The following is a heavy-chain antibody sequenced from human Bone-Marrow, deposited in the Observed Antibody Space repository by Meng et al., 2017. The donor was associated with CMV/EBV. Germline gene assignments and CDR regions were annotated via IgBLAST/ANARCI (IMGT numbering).Heavy chain of an antibody. V-gene: IGHV1-2*02. Sequence: ASVNVSCKASGYTFTGYYMHWVRQAPGQGLEWMGWINPNSGGTNYAQKFQGRVTMTRDTSISTAYMELSRLRSDDTEVYYCARRESYSSSPRWGMDVWGQGTTVTVSS. CDR1: GYTFTGYY. J-gene: IGHJ6*02. D-gene: IGHD6-6*01. CDR2: INPNSGGT. CDR3: ARRESYSSSPRWGMDV.